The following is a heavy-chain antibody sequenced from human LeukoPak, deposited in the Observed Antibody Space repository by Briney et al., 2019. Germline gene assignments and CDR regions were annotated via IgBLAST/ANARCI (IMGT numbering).Heavy chain of an antibody. CDR1: GGSXSGXX. J-gene: IGHJ6*01. D-gene: IGHD2-2*01. CDR3: AXXXGCSSSSCYAPNYYXX. V-gene: IGHV4-34*01. Sequence: SLTXXVYGGSXSGXXWSWIRQPPXKGLEWIGEIXXXGSTNYNPSLKSRVTISVDTSKNQFSLNLSSVSAADTAVYYWAXXXGCSSSSCYAPNYYXX. CDR2: IXXXGST.